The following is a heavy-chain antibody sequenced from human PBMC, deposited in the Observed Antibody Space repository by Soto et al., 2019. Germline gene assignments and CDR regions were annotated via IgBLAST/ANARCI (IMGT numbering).Heavy chain of an antibody. V-gene: IGHV3-23*01. CDR2: ISGNGRFA. J-gene: IGHJ4*02. Sequence: GGSLRLSCAASGFTFSAYAMNWVRQAPGKGLEWVSTISGNGRFAKYADSVRVRFTMSIDNSKSTLYLQMNSLRVEDTAAYYYAKDATVLRDSDRLSAPNFDLWGQGTLVTVSS. CDR1: GFTFSAYA. D-gene: IGHD3-9*01. CDR3: AKDATVLRDSDRLSAPNFDL.